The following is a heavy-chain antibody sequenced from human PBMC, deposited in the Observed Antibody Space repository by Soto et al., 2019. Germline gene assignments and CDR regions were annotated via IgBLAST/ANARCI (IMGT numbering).Heavy chain of an antibody. V-gene: IGHV1-2*04. CDR2: ISPKTGET. Sequence: GASVKASCKASGYTFTGPSIQWVRQAPGQGHEWMGWISPKTGETKYAQKFQGWVTMTRDTSTSTVYMELSSLRSEDMAVYYCARLGLVADFDYWGQGTLVTVSS. J-gene: IGHJ4*02. D-gene: IGHD6-19*01. CDR1: GYTFTGPS. CDR3: ARLGLVADFDY.